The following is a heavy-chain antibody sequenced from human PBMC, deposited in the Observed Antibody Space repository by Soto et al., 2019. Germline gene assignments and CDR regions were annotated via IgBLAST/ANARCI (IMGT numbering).Heavy chain of an antibody. Sequence: LSLTCTVSGGSISGYYWSWLRQPPGKGLEWVSGISANGDNVDYADSVKGRFTVSRDNAKNSLFLQMNSLRPEDTALYYCAKDMKWGGMTTIHYFDSWGQGTQVTVSS. CDR2: ISANGDNV. V-gene: IGHV3-9*01. J-gene: IGHJ4*02. CDR3: AKDMKWGGMTTIHYFDS. CDR1: GGSISGYY. D-gene: IGHD4-17*01.